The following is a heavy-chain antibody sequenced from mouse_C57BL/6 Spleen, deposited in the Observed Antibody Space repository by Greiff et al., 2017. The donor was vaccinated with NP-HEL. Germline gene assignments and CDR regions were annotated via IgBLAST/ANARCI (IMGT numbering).Heavy chain of an antibody. V-gene: IGHV5-4*01. CDR1: GFTFSSYA. CDR2: ISDGGSYT. J-gene: IGHJ1*03. D-gene: IGHD1-1*01. Sequence: EVQVVESGGGLVKPGGSLKLSCAASGFTFSSYAMSWVRQTPEKRLEWVATISDGGSYTYYPDNVKGRFTISRDNAKNNLYLQMSHLKSEDTAMYYCAREVYGSSPWYFDVWGTGTTVTVSS. CDR3: AREVYGSSPWYFDV.